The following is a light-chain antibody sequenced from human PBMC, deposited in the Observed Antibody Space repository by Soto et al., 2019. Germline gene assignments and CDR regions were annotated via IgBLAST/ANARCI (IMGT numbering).Light chain of an antibody. CDR1: QSISSW. V-gene: IGKV1-5*01. CDR3: QQYNSYPYT. CDR2: DAS. J-gene: IGKJ2*01. Sequence: DIQMTQSPSTLSASVGDRVTITCRASQSISSWLAWYQQKPGKAPKVLIYDASSLESGVPSRFSGSGSGTEFTLTISSLQPDYFATYYCQQYNSYPYTFGQGTKLEIK.